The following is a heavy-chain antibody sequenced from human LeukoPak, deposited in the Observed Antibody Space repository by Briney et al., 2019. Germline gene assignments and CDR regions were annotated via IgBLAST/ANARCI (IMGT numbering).Heavy chain of an antibody. CDR3: AKDLWHNYARYFDY. V-gene: IGHV3-23*01. J-gene: IGHJ4*02. Sequence: GGSLRLSCAASGFTFSSYAMNWVRQAPGKGLEWVSGISGSGDSTYYADSVEGRFTISRDNSMDTLYLQMNSLRVEDTAVYYCAKDLWHNYARYFDYWGQGTLVIVSS. D-gene: IGHD1/OR15-1a*01. CDR2: ISGSGDST. CDR1: GFTFSSYA.